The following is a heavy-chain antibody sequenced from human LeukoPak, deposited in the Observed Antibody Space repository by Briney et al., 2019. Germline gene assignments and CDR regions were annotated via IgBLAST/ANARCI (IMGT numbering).Heavy chain of an antibody. CDR1: GFTFSHYG. D-gene: IGHD4-17*01. CDR3: GFGDYDPQIDY. CDR2: ISYDGSNK. Sequence: GGSLRLSCAASGFTFSHYGMHWVRQAPGKGLEWVAIISYDGSNKYSADSVKGRFTISRDNSKNTLYLQMNSLRADDTAVYYCGFGDYDPQIDYWGQGTLVTVSS. V-gene: IGHV3-30*03. J-gene: IGHJ4*02.